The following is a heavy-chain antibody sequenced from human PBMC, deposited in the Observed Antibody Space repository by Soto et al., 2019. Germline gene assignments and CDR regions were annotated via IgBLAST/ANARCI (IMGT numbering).Heavy chain of an antibody. D-gene: IGHD6-13*01. CDR2: ISGSGFTI. V-gene: IGHV3-11*01. CDR1: GFNLSDHY. CDR3: ARNTLSAAGSDNYGLDV. J-gene: IGHJ6*02. Sequence: QVQLVESGGGLVKPGGSLRLSCSATGFNLSDHYMSWIRQAPGMGLAWVAYISGSGFTIYNADSVKGRFTISRDNAKNSLYLQMDSLRAEDTAVYYCARNTLSAAGSDNYGLDVWGRGTTVAFSS.